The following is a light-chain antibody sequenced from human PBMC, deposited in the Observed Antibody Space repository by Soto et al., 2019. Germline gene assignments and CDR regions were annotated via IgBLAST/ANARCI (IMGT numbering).Light chain of an antibody. CDR3: CSYAGSIPYV. Sequence: QSVLTQPASVSGSPGQSITISCTGTSSDVGSYNLVSWYQQHPGKAPKLMIYEVSKRPSGVSNRFSGSKSGNTASLTISGLQAEDGADYYCCSYAGSIPYVFGTGTKVTV. J-gene: IGLJ1*01. CDR2: EVS. V-gene: IGLV2-23*02. CDR1: SSDVGSYNL.